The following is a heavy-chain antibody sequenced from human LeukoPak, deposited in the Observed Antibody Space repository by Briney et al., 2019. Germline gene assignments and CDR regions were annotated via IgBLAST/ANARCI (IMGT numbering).Heavy chain of an antibody. CDR2: IDGSSRSI. V-gene: IGHV3-48*02. J-gene: IGHJ4*02. D-gene: IGHD5-24*01. Sequence: GGSLRLSCAASGFTFSSYGVNWVRQAPGKGLEWVSYIDGSSRSIYYADSAKGRFTVSRDNAKNSLFLQMNSLRDEDTAVYFCARKMALWGQGTLVTVSS. CDR3: ARKMAL. CDR1: GFTFSSYG.